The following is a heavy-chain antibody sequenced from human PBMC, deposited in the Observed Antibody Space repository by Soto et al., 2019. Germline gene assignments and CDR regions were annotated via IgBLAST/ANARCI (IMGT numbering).Heavy chain of an antibody. CDR2: ISYDGSNK. CDR3: AKDRRIVGATAPDY. D-gene: IGHD1-26*01. CDR1: GFTFSSYG. Sequence: PGGSLRLSCAASGFTFSSYGMHWVRQAPGKGLEWVAVISYDGSNKYYADSVKGRFTISRDNSKNTLYLQMNSLRAEDTAVYYCAKDRRIVGATAPDYRGQGTLVTVSS. J-gene: IGHJ4*02. V-gene: IGHV3-30*18.